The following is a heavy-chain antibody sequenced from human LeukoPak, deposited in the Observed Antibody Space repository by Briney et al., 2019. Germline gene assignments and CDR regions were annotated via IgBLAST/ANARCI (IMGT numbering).Heavy chain of an antibody. CDR2: IKQDGSEK. J-gene: IGHJ5*02. CDR3: ARDGPYSSSATHPP. CDR1: GLTFSSSW. Sequence: GGSLRLSCAASGLTFSSSWMSWVRQAPGKGLEWVANIKQDGSEKYYLGSVKGRFTISRDNAKSSLYLQMDSLRAEDTAVYYCARDGPYSSSATHPPWGQGTLVTVSS. D-gene: IGHD6-6*01. V-gene: IGHV3-7*03.